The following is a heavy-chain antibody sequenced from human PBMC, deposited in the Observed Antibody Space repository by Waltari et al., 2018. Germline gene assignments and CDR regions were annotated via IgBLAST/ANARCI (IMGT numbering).Heavy chain of an antibody. V-gene: IGHV1-69*09. D-gene: IGHD2-15*01. CDR2: IIPILGKA. J-gene: IGHJ4*02. Sequence: QVQLVQSGAEVKKPGSSVKVSCKASGGTFSSYGISWVRQAPGQGLEWMGRIIPILGKADYAQKFQGRVTITADKATSTAYMELSSLRSEDTAAYYCARDASYPDYWGQGTLVTGSS. CDR1: GGTFSSYG. CDR3: ARDASYPDY.